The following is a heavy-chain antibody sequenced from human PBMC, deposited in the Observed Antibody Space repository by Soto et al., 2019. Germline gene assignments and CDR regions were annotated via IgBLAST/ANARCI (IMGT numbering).Heavy chain of an antibody. CDR3: AGQWAAGYGAFDP. V-gene: IGHV4-4*02. CDR2: IHDGGTT. CDR1: CGFIHWNRW. Sequence: SENLVLTCGVSCGFIHWNRWLNWVRPAPGKGLEWIGEIHDGGTTNYNLSLKSRVTLSIDESKNQFSLDMKSVSAADTAVYYCAGQWAAGYGAFDPWGQGILVTVSS. D-gene: IGHD3-9*01. J-gene: IGHJ5*02.